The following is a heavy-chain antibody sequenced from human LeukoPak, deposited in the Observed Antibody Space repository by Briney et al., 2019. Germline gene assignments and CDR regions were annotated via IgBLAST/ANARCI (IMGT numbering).Heavy chain of an antibody. CDR2: ISYDGSNK. Sequence: GGSLRLSCAASGFTFSSYAMHWVRQAPGKGLEWVAVISYDGSNKYHADSVKGRFTISRDNSKNTLYLQMNSLRAEDTAVYYCARGIYYYDSSGPDYWGQGTLVTVSS. J-gene: IGHJ4*02. CDR3: ARGIYYYDSSGPDY. CDR1: GFTFSSYA. V-gene: IGHV3-30*01. D-gene: IGHD3-22*01.